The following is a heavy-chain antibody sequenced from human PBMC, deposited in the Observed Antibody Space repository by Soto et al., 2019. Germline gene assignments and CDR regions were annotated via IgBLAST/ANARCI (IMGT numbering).Heavy chain of an antibody. J-gene: IGHJ3*02. CDR2: ISAYNGNT. Sequence: QVRLVQSGAEVKKPGASVKVSWKASGYTFTSFRINWVRQAPGQGLEWMGWISAYNGNTNYAQKLQGRVTMSTDTSTSTAYMEVRSLRSDDTAVYYCARGGTSTYYYDAFDIWGQGTVVTVSS. D-gene: IGHD3-22*01. V-gene: IGHV1-18*01. CDR3: ARGGTSTYYYDAFDI. CDR1: GYTFTSFR.